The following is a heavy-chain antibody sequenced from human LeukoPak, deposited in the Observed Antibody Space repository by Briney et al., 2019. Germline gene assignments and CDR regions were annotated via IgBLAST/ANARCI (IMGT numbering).Heavy chain of an antibody. D-gene: IGHD6-6*01. Sequence: GGSLRLSCAASGFSFSSYRMNWVRQAPGKGLEWVSSVSNSGDYIHYADSVKGRFTISRDNSKNSLYLQMNSLRAEDTAVYYCARGPLSPLNKHLVDFDYWGQGTLVTVSS. J-gene: IGHJ4*02. V-gene: IGHV3-21*06. CDR2: VSNSGDYI. CDR3: ARGPLSPLNKHLVDFDY. CDR1: GFSFSSYR.